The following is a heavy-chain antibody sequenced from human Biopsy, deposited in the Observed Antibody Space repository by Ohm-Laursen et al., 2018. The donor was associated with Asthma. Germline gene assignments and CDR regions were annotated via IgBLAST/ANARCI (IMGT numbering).Heavy chain of an antibody. V-gene: IGHV4-59*01. CDR3: ARGISRVTGLFDHFDS. J-gene: IGHJ4*02. D-gene: IGHD2-21*02. Sequence: PSQTLSLTCAVYGGSFSSNYWSWIRQPPGKGLEWIGHIYYSGSTNYQPSLKSRVTISVDTSKNQFSLKLRSVTAADAAVYYCARGISRVTGLFDHFDSWGQGTLVTVSS. CDR2: IYYSGST. CDR1: GGSFSSNY.